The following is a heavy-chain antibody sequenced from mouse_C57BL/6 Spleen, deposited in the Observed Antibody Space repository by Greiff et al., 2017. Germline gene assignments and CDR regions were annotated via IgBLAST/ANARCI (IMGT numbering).Heavy chain of an antibody. CDR1: GFNIKDYY. Sequence: EVQLQQSGAELVRPGASVKLSCTASGFNIKDYYMHWVKQRPEQGLEWIGRIDPEDGDTEYAPKFQGKATMTADTSSNTAYLQLSSLTSEDIAVYYCPHPPRYGSSWFAYWGQGTLVTVSA. V-gene: IGHV14-1*01. J-gene: IGHJ3*01. CDR2: IDPEDGDT. D-gene: IGHD1-1*01. CDR3: PHPPRYGSSWFAY.